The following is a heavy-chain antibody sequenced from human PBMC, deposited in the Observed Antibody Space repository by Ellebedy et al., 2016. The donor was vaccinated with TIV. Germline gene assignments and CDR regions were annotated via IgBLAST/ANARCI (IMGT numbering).Heavy chain of an antibody. Sequence: GGSLRLXCVASGFPFTECYMSWVRQTPERGLEWIAYLDSRGSSIKYADSVRGRFAVSRDNAKNSVFLQMNSLTVDDTAVYYCARNWRYGGPDYWGQGTLVSVSS. CDR3: ARNWRYGGPDY. D-gene: IGHD3-3*01. CDR1: GFPFTECY. J-gene: IGHJ4*02. V-gene: IGHV3-11*01. CDR2: LDSRGSSI.